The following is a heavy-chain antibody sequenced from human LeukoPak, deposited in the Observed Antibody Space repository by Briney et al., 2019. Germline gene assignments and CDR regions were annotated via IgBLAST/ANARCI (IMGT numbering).Heavy chain of an antibody. CDR2: INPSGGST. CDR3: ARVADAYCGGDCYLDY. CDR1: GYTFTSYA. V-gene: IGHV1-46*01. J-gene: IGHJ4*02. Sequence: ASVKVSCKASGYTFTSYAMNWVRPAPGQGLEWMGIINPSGGSTSYAQKSQGRVTMTRDTSTSTVYMELSSLRSEDTAVYYCARVADAYCGGDCYLDYWGQGTLVTVSS. D-gene: IGHD2-21*02.